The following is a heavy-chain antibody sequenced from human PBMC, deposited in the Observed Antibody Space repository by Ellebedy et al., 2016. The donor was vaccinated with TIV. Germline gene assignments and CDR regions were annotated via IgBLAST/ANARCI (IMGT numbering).Heavy chain of an antibody. D-gene: IGHD1-26*01. J-gene: IGHJ4*02. V-gene: IGHV3-23*01. Sequence: GESLKISCVVSGFTFSTYAMRWFRQAPGKGLEWVSALTTGGVTFYADSVKGRFTISRDDARKSLYLQMNSLRAEDTAVYYCARSGEHDYWGQGTLVTVSS. CDR3: ARSGEHDY. CDR2: LTTGGVT. CDR1: GFTFSTYA.